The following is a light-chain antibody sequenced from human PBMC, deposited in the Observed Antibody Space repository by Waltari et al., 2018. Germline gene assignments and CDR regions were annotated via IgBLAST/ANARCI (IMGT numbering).Light chain of an antibody. CDR1: DSDVGAYDF. Sequence: QSALTQPASVSGSPGQSITISCSGTDSDVGAYDFFSWYQQHPGKAPHLIIYEVSNRPSVISNRFSASKSGNTASLTISGLQAEDEADYCCSSYTTSSAPGVFGTGTRVTVL. CDR2: EVS. J-gene: IGLJ1*01. CDR3: SSYTTSSAPGV. V-gene: IGLV2-14*01.